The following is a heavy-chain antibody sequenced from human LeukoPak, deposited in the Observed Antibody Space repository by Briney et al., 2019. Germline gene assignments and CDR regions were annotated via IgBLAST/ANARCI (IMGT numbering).Heavy chain of an antibody. J-gene: IGHJ4*02. D-gene: IGHD2-15*01. CDR1: GFTFSSYG. Sequence: QPGRSLRLSCAASGFTFSSYGMHWVRQAPGKGLEWVAVISYDGSNKYYADSVKGRFTISRDNSKNTLYLQMNSLRAGDTAVYYCAKVTCSGGSCYSWNYFDYWGQGTLVTVSS. V-gene: IGHV3-30*18. CDR2: ISYDGSNK. CDR3: AKVTCSGGSCYSWNYFDY.